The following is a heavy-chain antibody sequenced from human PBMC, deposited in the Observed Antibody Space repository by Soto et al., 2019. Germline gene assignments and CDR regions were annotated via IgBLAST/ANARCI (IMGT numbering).Heavy chain of an antibody. CDR1: GFTFSSYA. J-gene: IGHJ4*02. D-gene: IGHD2-2*01. CDR2: ISGSGGST. V-gene: IGHV3-23*01. Sequence: GGSLRLSCAASGFTFSSYAMSWVRQAPGKGLEWVSAISGSGGSTYYTDSVKGRFTISRDNSKNTLYLQMNSLRAEDTAVYYCAKITLFYCSSTSCYVRVFDYWGQGTLVTVSS. CDR3: AKITLFYCSSTSCYVRVFDY.